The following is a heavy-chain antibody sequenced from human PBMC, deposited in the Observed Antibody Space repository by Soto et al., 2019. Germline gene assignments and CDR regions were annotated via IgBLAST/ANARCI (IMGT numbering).Heavy chain of an antibody. CDR3: AIVPLGYYYDSSGSPYFDY. Sequence: GGSLRLSCAASGFTFSSYAMSWVRQAPGKGLEWVSAISGSGGSTYYADSVKGRFTISRDNSKNTLYLQMNSLRAEDTAVYYCAIVPLGYYYDSSGSPYFDYWGQGTLVTVSS. CDR1: GFTFSSYA. CDR2: ISGSGGST. V-gene: IGHV3-23*01. D-gene: IGHD3-22*01. J-gene: IGHJ4*02.